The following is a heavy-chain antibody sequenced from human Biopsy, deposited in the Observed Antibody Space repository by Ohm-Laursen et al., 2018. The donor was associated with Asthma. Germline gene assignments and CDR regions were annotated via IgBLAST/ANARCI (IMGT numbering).Heavy chain of an antibody. CDR1: GFSFSNFA. D-gene: IGHD1-1*01. J-gene: IGHJ3*02. CDR2: ISKDASTQ. V-gene: IGHV3-30*01. CDR3: VRDGTDDAFDI. Sequence: SLRLSCSAFGFSFSNFAIHWVRQAPGKGLEWVGVISKDASTQDYADSVKGRFTMARGNSKNTLDLQMNSLREEDTAVYYCVRDGTDDAFDIWGQGTVVSVSS.